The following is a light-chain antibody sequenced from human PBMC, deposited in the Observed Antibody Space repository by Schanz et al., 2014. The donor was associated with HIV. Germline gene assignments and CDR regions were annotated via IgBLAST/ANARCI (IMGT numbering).Light chain of an antibody. CDR2: EGS. Sequence: QSALTQPASVSGSPGQSITISCTGTSSDVGIYNLVSWYQQHPGKAPKLMIYEGSKRPSGVSNRFSGSKSGNTASLTVSGLQAEDEADYYCSSYAGSRVFGGGTKLTVL. CDR1: SSDVGIYNL. V-gene: IGLV2-23*01. CDR3: SSYAGSRV. J-gene: IGLJ3*02.